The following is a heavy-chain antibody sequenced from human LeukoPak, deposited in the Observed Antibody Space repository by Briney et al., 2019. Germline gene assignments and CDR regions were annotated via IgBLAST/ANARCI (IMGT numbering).Heavy chain of an antibody. CDR3: AKSGGYGLIDY. J-gene: IGHJ4*02. CDR1: GYFISNGYY. D-gene: IGHD1-26*01. Sequence: SETLSLTCIVSGYFISNGYYWGWIRQPPGEGLEWIGSMYQSGSTYYNPSLKSRPTISVDTSKNQFSLKLISVTAADTAMYYCAKSGGYGLIDYWGQGTLVTVSS. V-gene: IGHV4-38-2*02. CDR2: MYQSGST.